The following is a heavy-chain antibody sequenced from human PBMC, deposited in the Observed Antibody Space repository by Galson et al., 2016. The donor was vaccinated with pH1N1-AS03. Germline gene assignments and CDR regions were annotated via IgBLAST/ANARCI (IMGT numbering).Heavy chain of an antibody. CDR1: GYTFTNFG. Sequence: SVKASCKASGYTFTNFGIIWVRQAPGQGLEWLGWISAYSGNTDYAQSLQGRVSMTTDPSTSTAYMELTSLTSDDTAIYYCARDLRSDFGNNFVAGVQFGRYWGQGSLVTVSS. CDR2: ISAYSGNT. J-gene: IGHJ4*02. CDR3: ARDLRSDFGNNFVAGVQFGRY. D-gene: IGHD3/OR15-3a*01. V-gene: IGHV1-18*01.